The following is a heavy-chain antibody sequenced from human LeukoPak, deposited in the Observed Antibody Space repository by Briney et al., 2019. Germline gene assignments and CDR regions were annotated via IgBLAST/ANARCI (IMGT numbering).Heavy chain of an antibody. J-gene: IGHJ4*02. D-gene: IGHD5-24*01. V-gene: IGHV1-8*03. CDR3: ARVMATDS. CDR2: MNPNTGNT. Sequence: ASVKVSCKASGYTFTRYDINWVRQAPGQGLEWMGWMNPNTGNTVYAQKLQGRVTFTRSTSITTAYMELSSLTSEDTAVYYCARVMATDSWGQGTLVTVSS. CDR1: GYTFTRYD.